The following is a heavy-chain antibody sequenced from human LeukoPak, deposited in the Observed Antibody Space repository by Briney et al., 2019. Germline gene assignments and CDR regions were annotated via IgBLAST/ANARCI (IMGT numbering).Heavy chain of an antibody. CDR3: AKEGSYTPFEYYYYYMDV. V-gene: IGHV1-2*02. D-gene: IGHD1-26*01. J-gene: IGHJ6*03. CDR1: GYTFTAYY. Sequence: SVKVSCKASGYTFTAYYMHWVRQAPGQGLEWMGWINPNSGGTNYAQKFQGRVTMTRDTSISTAYMELSRLRSDDTAVYYCAKEGSYTPFEYYYYYMDVWGKGTTVTVSS. CDR2: INPNSGGT.